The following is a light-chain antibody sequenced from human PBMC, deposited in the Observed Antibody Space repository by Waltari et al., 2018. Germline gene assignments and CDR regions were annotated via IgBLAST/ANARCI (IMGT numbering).Light chain of an antibody. CDR1: QNIRTH. CDR3: QQSFSSPWT. V-gene: IGKV1-39*01. CDR2: AAS. J-gene: IGKJ1*01. Sequence: DIQMTQSPSSLSASVGDTVTVTCRASQNIRTHLNWYQQKPTTAPKLLIYAASTLHRGVPSRFRGSASGTEFTLTVTNLQPDDFATYFCQQSFSSPWTFGQGTTVEIK.